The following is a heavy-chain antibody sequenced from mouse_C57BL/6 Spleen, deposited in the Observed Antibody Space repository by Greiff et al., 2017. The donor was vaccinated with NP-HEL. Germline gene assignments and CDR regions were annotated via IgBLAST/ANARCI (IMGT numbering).Heavy chain of an antibody. CDR1: GFTFSSYA. CDR2: ISDGGSYT. V-gene: IGHV5-4*03. Sequence: EVMLVESGGGLVKPGGSLELSCAASGFTFSSYAMSWVRQTPEKRLEWVATISDGGSYTYYPDNVKGRFTISRDNAKNNLYLQMSHLKSEDTAMYYCARVSNYYAMDYWGQGTSVTVSS. J-gene: IGHJ4*01. D-gene: IGHD2-5*01. CDR3: ARVSNYYAMDY.